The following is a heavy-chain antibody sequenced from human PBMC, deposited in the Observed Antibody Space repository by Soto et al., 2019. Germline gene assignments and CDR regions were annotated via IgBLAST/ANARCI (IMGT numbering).Heavy chain of an antibody. J-gene: IGHJ6*03. D-gene: IGHD2-2*01. Sequence: SETLSLTCTVSGGSISSSSYYWGWIRQPPGKGLEWIGSIYYSGSTYYNPSLKSRVTISVDTSKNQFSLKLSSVTAADTAVYYCASSWVYCSSTSCYSYYYYYYMGVWGKGTTVTVSS. CDR1: GGSISSSSYY. CDR3: ASSWVYCSSTSCYSYYYYYYMGV. V-gene: IGHV4-39*01. CDR2: IYYSGST.